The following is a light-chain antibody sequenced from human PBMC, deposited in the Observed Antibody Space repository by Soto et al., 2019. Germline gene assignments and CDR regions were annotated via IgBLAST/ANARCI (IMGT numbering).Light chain of an antibody. CDR3: QQYASSHRT. J-gene: IGKJ1*01. CDR1: QSVSNNY. CDR2: GAS. V-gene: IGKV3-20*01. Sequence: EIVLTQSPCTLSLSPGERVTLSCRASQSVSNNYLAWYQQKPGQAPRLLIYGASSRATGIPDRFTGGGSGTDFTLTINRLEPEDFAVYYCQQYASSHRTFGQGTKVDIK.